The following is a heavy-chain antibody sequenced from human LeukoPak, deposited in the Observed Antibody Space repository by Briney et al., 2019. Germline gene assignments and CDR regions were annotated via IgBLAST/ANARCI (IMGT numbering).Heavy chain of an antibody. D-gene: IGHD5-24*01. V-gene: IGHV4-34*01. CDR1: GGSFSGYY. Sequence: SETLSLTCAVYGGSFSGYYWSWIRQPPGKGLGWIGEINHSGSTNYNPSLKSRVTISVDTSKNQFSLKLNSVTAADTAVYYCARGRDGYNFLNRGEYYYFDYWGQGTLVTVSS. CDR2: INHSGST. CDR3: ARGRDGYNFLNRGEYYYFDY. J-gene: IGHJ4*02.